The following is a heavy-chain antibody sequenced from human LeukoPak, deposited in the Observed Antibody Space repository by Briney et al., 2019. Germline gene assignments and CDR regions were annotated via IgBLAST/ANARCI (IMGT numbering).Heavy chain of an antibody. CDR3: ARGLDSGSYYTSFDY. D-gene: IGHD3-10*01. CDR2: MNPNSGDT. V-gene: IGHV1-8*01. CDR1: GYTFTSYD. Sequence: GASVKVSCKASGYTFTSYDINWVRQATGQGLEWMGWMNPNSGDTAYAQKFQGWVTMTRDTSISTAYMELSRLRSDDTAVYYCARGLDSGSYYTSFDYWGQGTLVTVSS. J-gene: IGHJ4*02.